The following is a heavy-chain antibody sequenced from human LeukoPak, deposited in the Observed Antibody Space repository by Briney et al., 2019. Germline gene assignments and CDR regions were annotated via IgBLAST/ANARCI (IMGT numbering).Heavy chain of an antibody. V-gene: IGHV3-30*04. CDR3: ARLFILYYGSGSFEDY. Sequence: PGRSLRLSCAASGFTFSSYAMHWVRQAPGKGLEWVAVISYDGSNKYYADSVKGRFTISRDNSKNTLYLQMNSLRAEDTAVYYCARLFILYYGSGSFEDYWGQGTLVTVSS. D-gene: IGHD3-10*01. J-gene: IGHJ4*02. CDR1: GFTFSSYA. CDR2: ISYDGSNK.